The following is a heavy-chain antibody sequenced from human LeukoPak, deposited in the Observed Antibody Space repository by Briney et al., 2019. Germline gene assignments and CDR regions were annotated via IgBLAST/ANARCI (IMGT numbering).Heavy chain of an antibody. V-gene: IGHV5-51*01. D-gene: IGHD3-22*01. CDR3: ARPEYYYDSSGYWPGGVFDI. J-gene: IGHJ3*02. CDR1: GYSFTSYW. CDR2: IYPGDSDT. Sequence: PGESLKISCKGSGYSFTSYWIGWVRQMPGKGLEWMGIIYPGDSDTRYSPSFQGQVTISADKSISTAYLQWSSLKASDTAMYYCARPEYYYDSSGYWPGGVFDIWGQGTMVTVSS.